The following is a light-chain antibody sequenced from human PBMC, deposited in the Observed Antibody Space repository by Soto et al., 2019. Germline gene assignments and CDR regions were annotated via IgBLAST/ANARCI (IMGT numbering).Light chain of an antibody. J-gene: IGKJ1*01. Sequence: EMVLRQSPCTLSLSPGERATLSCRTSQSVRSSHLAWYQQKPGQAPRLVIYGASTRATGIPARFSGSGSGTEFTLIISSLQSEDSIVYYCEQYDSWLCTSGQGTTL. CDR3: EQYDSWLCT. V-gene: IGKV3-15*01. CDR1: QSVRSSH. CDR2: GAS.